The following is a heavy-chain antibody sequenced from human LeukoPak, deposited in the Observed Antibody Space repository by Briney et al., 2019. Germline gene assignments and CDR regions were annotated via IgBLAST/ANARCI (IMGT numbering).Heavy chain of an antibody. V-gene: IGHV3-11*04. J-gene: IGHJ4*02. CDR3: ARDRYGDYSIDY. CDR2: ISDSGSTV. CDR1: GFTFSHYY. D-gene: IGHD4-17*01. Sequence: PGGSLRLSCAASGFTFSHYYMSWIRQAPGKGLEWVSYISDSGSTVFYADSVKGRFTISRDNAKNSLYLQMNSLRAEDTAVYYCARDRYGDYSIDYWGQGTLVTVSS.